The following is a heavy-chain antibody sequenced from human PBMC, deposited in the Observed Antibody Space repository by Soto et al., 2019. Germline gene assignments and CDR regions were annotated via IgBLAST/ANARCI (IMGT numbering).Heavy chain of an antibody. J-gene: IGHJ4*02. CDR2: ISAHNGNT. V-gene: IGHV1-18*01. CDR3: ARGRYGDY. Sequence: QVHLVQSGAEVKKPGASVKVSCQGSGYAFTTYGITWVRQAPGQGLEWMGWISAHNGNTNYAQKLQGRVTVTRDTATGTAYMELRSQRYDDAAVYYCARGRYGDYWGQGALVTVSS. D-gene: IGHD1-1*01. CDR1: GYAFTTYG.